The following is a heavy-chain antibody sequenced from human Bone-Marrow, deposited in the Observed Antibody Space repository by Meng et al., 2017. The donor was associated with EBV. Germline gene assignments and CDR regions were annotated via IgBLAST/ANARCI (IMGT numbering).Heavy chain of an antibody. CDR2: IDGGGSST. CDR3: VRGYGGSYLGGDH. Sequence: SGGGLVQPGGSLELSRSGSGFTFSNNWMHWVRQAPGKGLVWVSRIDGGGSSTSYADSVKGRFTISRDNAKNTLYLQMNSLTVDDTAIYYCVRGYGGSYLGGDHWGQGTLVTVSS. CDR1: GFTFSNNW. V-gene: IGHV3-74*01. J-gene: IGHJ5*02. D-gene: IGHD1-26*01.